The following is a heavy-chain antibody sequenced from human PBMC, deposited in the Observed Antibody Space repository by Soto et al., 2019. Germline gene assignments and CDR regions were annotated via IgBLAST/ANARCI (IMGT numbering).Heavy chain of an antibody. CDR3: ARDGYYYDTFDY. CDR2: INSDGSST. J-gene: IGHJ4*02. V-gene: IGHV3-74*01. D-gene: IGHD3-22*01. Sequence: RRLSCAASGFTFSSYWMHWVRQAPGKGLVWVSRINSDGSSTSYADSVKGRFTISRDNAKNTLYLQMNSLRAEDTAVYYCARDGYYYDTFDYWGQGTLVTVSS. CDR1: GFTFSSYW.